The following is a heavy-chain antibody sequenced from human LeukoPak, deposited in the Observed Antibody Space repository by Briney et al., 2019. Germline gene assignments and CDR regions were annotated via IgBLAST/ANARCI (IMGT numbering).Heavy chain of an antibody. V-gene: IGHV3-9*01. CDR3: AKDIDSSSWTGGSFDY. CDR1: GFTFDDYA. D-gene: IGHD6-13*01. CDR2: ISWNSGSI. Sequence: GGSLRLSCAASGFTFDDYAMHWVRQAPRKGLEWVSGISWNSGSIGYADSVKGRFTISRDNAKNSLYLQMNSLRAEDTALYYCAKDIDSSSWTGGSFDYWGQGTLVTVSS. J-gene: IGHJ4*02.